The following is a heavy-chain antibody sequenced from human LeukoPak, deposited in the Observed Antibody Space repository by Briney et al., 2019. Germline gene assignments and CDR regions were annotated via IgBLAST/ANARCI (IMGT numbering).Heavy chain of an antibody. D-gene: IGHD3-22*01. CDR3: AGHYDSSGYGAFDI. V-gene: IGHV3-20*04. J-gene: IGHJ3*02. CDR1: GFTFYDYG. CDR2: INWSGGST. Sequence: GGSLRLSCAASGFTFYDYGMSWVRHAPGKGLEWVSGINWSGGSTGYADSVKGRFTISRDNAKNSLYLQMNSLRVEDTALYYCAGHYDSSGYGAFDIWGQGTMVTVSS.